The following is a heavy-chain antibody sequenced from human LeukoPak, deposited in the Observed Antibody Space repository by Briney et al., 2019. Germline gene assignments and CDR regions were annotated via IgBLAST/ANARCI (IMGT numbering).Heavy chain of an antibody. D-gene: IGHD1-26*01. CDR2: IYYSGNI. V-gene: IGHV4-59*01. CDR3: ARAKWELSPFDS. J-gene: IGHJ4*02. Sequence: SETLSLTCSVSGGSISSYYWSWIRQPPGKGLEWIGYIYYSGNINYNPSLKSRVTISVDTSKNQFSLKPSSVTAADTAVYYCARAKWELSPFDSWGQGTLVTVSS. CDR1: GGSISSYY.